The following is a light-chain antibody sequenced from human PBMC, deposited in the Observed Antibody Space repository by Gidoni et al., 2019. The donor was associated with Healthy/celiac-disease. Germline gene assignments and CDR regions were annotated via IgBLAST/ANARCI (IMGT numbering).Light chain of an antibody. Sequence: EIVLTQSPGTLSLSPGERATLSCRASQSVSSSYLAWYQQKPGQAPRLLTYGASSRATGIPDRFSGSGSGTDFTLTISRLEPEDFAVYYCQHPGTFGQGTRLEIK. CDR1: QSVSSSY. V-gene: IGKV3-20*01. J-gene: IGKJ5*01. CDR2: GAS. CDR3: QHPGT.